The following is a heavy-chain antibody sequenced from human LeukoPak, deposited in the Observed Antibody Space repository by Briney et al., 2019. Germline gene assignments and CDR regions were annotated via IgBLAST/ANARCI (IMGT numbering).Heavy chain of an antibody. V-gene: IGHV3-7*01. J-gene: IGHJ6*03. CDR2: IKQDGSEK. Sequence: PGGSLRLSCAASGFTFSSYWMSWVRQAPGKGLEWVANIKQDGSEKYYVDSVKGRFTISRDNARNSLYLQMNSLRAEDTAVYYCARDPYSSGSGYYYFHMDVWGKGTTVTVSS. D-gene: IGHD6-19*01. CDR3: ARDPYSSGSGYYYFHMDV. CDR1: GFTFSSYW.